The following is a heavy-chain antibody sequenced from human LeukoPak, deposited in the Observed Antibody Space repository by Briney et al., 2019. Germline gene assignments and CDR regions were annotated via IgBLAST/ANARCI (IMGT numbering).Heavy chain of an antibody. D-gene: IGHD4-17*01. CDR2: ISSSSSTI. CDR1: GFTFSSYS. Sequence: GGSLRLSCAASGFTFSSYSMNWVRQAPGKGLEWVSYISSSSSTIYYADSVKGRFTISRDNAKNSLYLQMNSLRAEDTAVYYCARARDYGDYVYYFGYWGQGTLVTVSS. V-gene: IGHV3-48*01. J-gene: IGHJ4*02. CDR3: ARARDYGDYVYYFGY.